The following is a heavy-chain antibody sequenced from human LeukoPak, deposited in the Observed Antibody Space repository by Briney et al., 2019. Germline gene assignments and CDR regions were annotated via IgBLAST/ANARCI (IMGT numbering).Heavy chain of an antibody. CDR3: ASLGPHYYDSITRAFDI. CDR1: GGTFSSYA. V-gene: IGHV1-69*10. J-gene: IGHJ3*02. Sequence: ASVKVSCKASGGTFSSYAISWVRQAPGQGLEWMGWIIPILGIANYAQKFQGRVTITADKSTSTAYMELSSLRSEDTAVYYCASLGPHYYDSITRAFDIWGQGTMVTVSS. CDR2: IIPILGIA. D-gene: IGHD3-22*01.